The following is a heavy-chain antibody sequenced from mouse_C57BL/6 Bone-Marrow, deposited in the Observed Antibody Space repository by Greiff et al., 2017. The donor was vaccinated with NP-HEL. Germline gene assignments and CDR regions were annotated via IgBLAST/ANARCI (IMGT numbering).Heavy chain of an antibody. CDR1: GFTFTDYY. J-gene: IGHJ3*01. CDR3: AREDYGYEAWFAY. D-gene: IGHD2-2*01. CDR2: IRNKANGYTT. V-gene: IGHV7-3*01. Sequence: EVQVVESGGGLVQPGGSLSLSCAASGFTFTDYYMSWVRQPPGKALEWLGFIRNKANGYTTEYSASVKGRFTISRDNAKNNLYLQRSQLKSEDTAMYYCAREDYGYEAWFAYWGQGTLVTVSA.